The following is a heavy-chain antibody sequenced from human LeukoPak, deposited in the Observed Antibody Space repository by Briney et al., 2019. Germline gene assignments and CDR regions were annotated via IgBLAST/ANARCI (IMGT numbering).Heavy chain of an antibody. Sequence: ASVTLSCKASAYTFTSYGITWVRQAPGQGLEWMGWISAYNGNTKYAQKFQGRLTMTTDTSTSTAYMEMRSLRSDDTAVYYCARAEPLVATIFDYWGQGTLVTVSS. D-gene: IGHD5-12*01. J-gene: IGHJ4*02. CDR2: ISAYNGNT. CDR3: ARAEPLVATIFDY. V-gene: IGHV1-18*01. CDR1: AYTFTSYG.